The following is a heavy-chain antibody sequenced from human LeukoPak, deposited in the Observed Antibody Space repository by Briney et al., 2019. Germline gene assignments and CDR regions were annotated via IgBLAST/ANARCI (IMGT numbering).Heavy chain of an antibody. Sequence: GGSLRLSCAASGFTFSSYAMHWVRQAPGKGLEWVAVISYDGSNKYYADSVKGRFTISRDNPKNTLYLQMNSLRAEDTAVYYCARDQDYWGQGTLVTVSS. CDR3: ARDQDY. J-gene: IGHJ4*02. CDR1: GFTFSSYA. V-gene: IGHV3-30*01. CDR2: ISYDGSNK.